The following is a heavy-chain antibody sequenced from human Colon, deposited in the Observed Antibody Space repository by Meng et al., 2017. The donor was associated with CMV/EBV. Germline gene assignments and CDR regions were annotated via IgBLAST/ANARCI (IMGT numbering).Heavy chain of an antibody. Sequence: SEILSPTCAAHGWSFSGYYWSWIRQPPGKGLEWIGEINHSGSTNYNPSLKSRVTISVDTSKNQFSLKLSSVTAADTAVYYCARGLYYYDSSGYYWQPQPYYFDYWGQGTLVTVSS. D-gene: IGHD3-22*01. V-gene: IGHV4-34*01. CDR1: GWSFSGYY. CDR3: ARGLYYYDSSGYYWQPQPYYFDY. J-gene: IGHJ4*02. CDR2: INHSGST.